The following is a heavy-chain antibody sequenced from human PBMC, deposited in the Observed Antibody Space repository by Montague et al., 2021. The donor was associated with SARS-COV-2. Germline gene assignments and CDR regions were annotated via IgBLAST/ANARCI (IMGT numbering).Heavy chain of an antibody. CDR3: ARMICTSWYREDGFDV. Sequence: PALVKPTQTLTLTCTFSGFSLTTAGMCVSWVRQSPGKAPEWFALINWDDDQYYSTSLKTRLTISKDTSRNQVALTMTNMDPVDTATYYCARMICTSWYREDGFDVWGQGITVTVSS. CDR2: INWDDDQ. CDR1: GFSLTTAGMC. D-gene: IGHD6-13*01. V-gene: IGHV2-70*20. J-gene: IGHJ3*01.